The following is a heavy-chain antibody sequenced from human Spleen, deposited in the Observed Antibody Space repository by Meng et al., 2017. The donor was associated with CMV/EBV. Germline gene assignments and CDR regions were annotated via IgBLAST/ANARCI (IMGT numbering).Heavy chain of an antibody. CDR1: GGSIRSSNYY. D-gene: IGHD3-3*01. CDR2: IFYSGST. CDR3: ARPRFLDGWFDP. J-gene: IGHJ5*02. Sequence: NVPGGSIRSSNYYWGWIRQPPGKGLEWIWSIFYSGSTYYNPSLKSRVTISLDTSKNQFSLDLSSVTAADTAVYYCARPRFLDGWFDPWGQGTLVTVSS. V-gene: IGHV4-39*07.